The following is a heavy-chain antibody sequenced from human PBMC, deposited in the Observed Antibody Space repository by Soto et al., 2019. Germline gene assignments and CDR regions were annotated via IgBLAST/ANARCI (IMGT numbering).Heavy chain of an antibody. Sequence: QVQLVQSGAEVKKPGSSVKVSCKASGGTFSSYAISWVRQAPGQGLEWMGGFIPIFGTANYAQKFQGRVTITADESTSTAYMELSSLRSEDTAVYYCATEGAYCGGDCYLLYWGQGTLVTVSS. V-gene: IGHV1-69*01. D-gene: IGHD2-21*02. CDR1: GGTFSSYA. CDR2: FIPIFGTA. CDR3: ATEGAYCGGDCYLLY. J-gene: IGHJ4*02.